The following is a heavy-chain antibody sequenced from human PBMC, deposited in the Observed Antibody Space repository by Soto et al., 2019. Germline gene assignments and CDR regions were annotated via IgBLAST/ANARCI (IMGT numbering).Heavy chain of an antibody. CDR1: GGSVSSGSYY. Sequence: SETLSLTCTVSGGSVSSGSYYWSCIRQPPGKGLEWIVYIYYSGSTNYNPSLKSRVTISVDTSKNQFSLKLSSVTAADTAVYYCARAGSALFYYGMDVWRQGTTVTVSS. J-gene: IGHJ6*02. CDR3: ARAGSALFYYGMDV. CDR2: IYYSGST. V-gene: IGHV4-61*01. D-gene: IGHD3-10*01.